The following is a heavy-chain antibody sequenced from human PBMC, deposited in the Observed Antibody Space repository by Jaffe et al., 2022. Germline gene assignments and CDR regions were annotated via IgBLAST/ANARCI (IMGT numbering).Heavy chain of an antibody. J-gene: IGHJ1*01. V-gene: IGHV3-23*01. CDR2: ISVSGTDT. CDR3: TKVVRAQQCGSGGCRSIEYYQQ. Sequence: EENLLESGGTLVQPGRSLRLSCEVTGFRFSDYGMSWVRQAPGQGLDFVSHISVSGTDTYYADSVKGRFTVSRDNSKNTVFLQMDGLRVDDTALYYCTKVVRAQQCGSGGCRSIEYYQQWGRGTLVSVSS. D-gene: IGHD2-15*01. CDR1: GFRFSDYG.